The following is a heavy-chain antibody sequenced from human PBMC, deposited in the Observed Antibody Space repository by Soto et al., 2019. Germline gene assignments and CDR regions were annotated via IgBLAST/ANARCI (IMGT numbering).Heavy chain of an antibody. Sequence: QVQLQESGPGLVKPSETLSLTCTVSGGSVSSGSYYWSWIRQPPGKGLEWIGYIYYSGSTNYNPSLMSLVTISVDTSQNQFSLRLSAVIAAYRAVYYCATRSIYDILTGSFDYWGQGTLVTVSS. CDR2: IYYSGST. V-gene: IGHV4-61*01. CDR1: GGSVSSGSYY. J-gene: IGHJ4*02. D-gene: IGHD3-9*01. CDR3: ATRSIYDILTGSFDY.